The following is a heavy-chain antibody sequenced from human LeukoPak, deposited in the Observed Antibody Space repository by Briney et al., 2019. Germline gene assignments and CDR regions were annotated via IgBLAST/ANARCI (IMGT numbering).Heavy chain of an antibody. CDR2: ISYDGSNK. CDR1: GFTFSSYG. V-gene: IGHV3-30*18. D-gene: IGHD6-19*01. J-gene: IGHJ4*02. CDR3: AKDRSSGWYTTLDY. Sequence: GGSLRLSCAASGFTFSSYGMHWVRQAPGKGLEWVAVISYDGSNKYYADSVKGRFTISRDNSKNTLYLQMNSLRAEDTAVYYCAKDRSSGWYTTLDYWGQGVLVTVSS.